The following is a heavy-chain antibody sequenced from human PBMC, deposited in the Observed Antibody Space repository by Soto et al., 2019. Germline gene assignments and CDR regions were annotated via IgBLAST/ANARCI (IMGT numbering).Heavy chain of an antibody. Sequence: GGSLRLSCAASGFTFSSYSMNWVRQAPGKGLEWVSYISSSSSTIYYADSVKGRFTISRDNAKNSLYLQMNSLRDEDTAVYYCARDRGIVVVSQMDNWFDPWGQGTLVTVSS. CDR3: ARDRGIVVVSQMDNWFDP. V-gene: IGHV3-48*02. CDR2: ISSSSSTI. D-gene: IGHD2-21*01. J-gene: IGHJ5*02. CDR1: GFTFSSYS.